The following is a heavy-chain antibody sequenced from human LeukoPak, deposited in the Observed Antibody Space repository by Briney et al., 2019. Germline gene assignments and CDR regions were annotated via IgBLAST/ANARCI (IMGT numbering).Heavy chain of an antibody. V-gene: IGHV3-30-3*01. CDR2: ISYDGSNK. Sequence: GGSLRLSCAASGFTFSSHAMHWVRQAPGKGLEWVAVISYDGSNKYYADSVKGRFTISRDNSKNTLYLQMNSLRAEDTAVYYCARDSSGWTLGWTLGYWGQGTLVTVSS. J-gene: IGHJ4*02. D-gene: IGHD6-19*01. CDR3: ARDSSGWTLGWTLGY. CDR1: GFTFSSHA.